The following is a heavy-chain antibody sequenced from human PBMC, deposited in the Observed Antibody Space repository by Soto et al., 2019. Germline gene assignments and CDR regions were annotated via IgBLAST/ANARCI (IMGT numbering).Heavy chain of an antibody. CDR2: IYYSGST. Sequence: SETLSLTCTVSGGSISSSSYCWGWIRQPPGKGLEWIGSIYYSGSTYYNPSLKSRVTISVDTSKNQFSLKLSSVTAADTAVYYCARVYCSGGSCYSHAFDIWGQGTMVTVSS. CDR3: ARVYCSGGSCYSHAFDI. J-gene: IGHJ3*02. CDR1: GGSISSSSYC. V-gene: IGHV4-39*01. D-gene: IGHD2-15*01.